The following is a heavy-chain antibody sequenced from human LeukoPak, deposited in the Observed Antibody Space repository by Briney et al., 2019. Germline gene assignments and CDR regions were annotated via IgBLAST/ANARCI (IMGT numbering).Heavy chain of an antibody. CDR3: TRARFYYGMDV. D-gene: IGHD3-3*01. Sequence: GGSLRLSCTASGFTFGDYAMSWVRQAPGKGLEWVGRIKSTADGGTAGHAAPVKDRFTISRDDSKNTLFLQMNSLKTEDTAVYYCTRARFYYGMDVWGQGTTVTVSS. CDR1: GFTFGDYA. J-gene: IGHJ6*02. CDR2: IKSTADGGTA. V-gene: IGHV3-15*01.